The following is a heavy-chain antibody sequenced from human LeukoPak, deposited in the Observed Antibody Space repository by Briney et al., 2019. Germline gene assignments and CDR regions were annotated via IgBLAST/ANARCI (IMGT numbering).Heavy chain of an antibody. CDR1: GYTFTNYP. D-gene: IGHD6-19*01. CDR3: GRGGYSRGQGSPFDY. J-gene: IGHJ4*02. CDR2: INTNTGNP. V-gene: IGHV7-4-1*02. Sequence: ASVKVSCKASGYTFTNYPMIWVRQAPGQGLECMGWINTNTGNPTYAQGFTGRFLFSLDTSVGTTYLQIISLKTEDTAVYYCGRGGYSRGQGSPFDYWGQGTLVTVSS.